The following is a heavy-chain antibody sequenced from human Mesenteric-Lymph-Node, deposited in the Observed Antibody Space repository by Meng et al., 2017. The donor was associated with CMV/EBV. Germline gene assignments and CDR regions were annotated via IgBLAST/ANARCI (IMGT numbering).Heavy chain of an antibody. CDR1: GGSVRSGGYY. J-gene: IGHJ4*02. Sequence: SETLSLTCTVSGGSVRSGGYYWCWIRQHPGKGLEWIGYIYYSGTTYYNPSLESRVTISIDTSKNQFSLRLTSVTAADTAVYYCARALYPRYFYASGSYYRAFDYFDNWGQGTLVTVSS. CDR2: IYYSGTT. CDR3: ARALYPRYFYASGSYYRAFDYFDN. V-gene: IGHV4-31*03. D-gene: IGHD3-10*01.